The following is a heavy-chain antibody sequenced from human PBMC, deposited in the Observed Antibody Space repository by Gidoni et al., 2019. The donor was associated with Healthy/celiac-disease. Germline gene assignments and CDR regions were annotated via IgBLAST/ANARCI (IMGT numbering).Heavy chain of an antibody. Sequence: EVQLVESGGGLVKPGGSLRLYCAAYGFPFSSSSMNWVRQAPGKGLEWVSSISSSSSYIYYADSVKGRFTISRDNAKNSLYLQMNSLRAEDTAVYYCARDNSEQLGSSYWGQGTLVTVSS. CDR3: ARDNSEQLGSSY. CDR1: GFPFSSSS. CDR2: ISSSSSYI. D-gene: IGHD6-6*01. V-gene: IGHV3-21*01. J-gene: IGHJ4*02.